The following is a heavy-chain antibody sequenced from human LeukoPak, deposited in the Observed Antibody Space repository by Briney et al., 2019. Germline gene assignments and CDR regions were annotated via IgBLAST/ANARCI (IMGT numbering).Heavy chain of an antibody. CDR1: GFTFSSYG. V-gene: IGHV3-33*06. CDR2: IWYDGSNK. CDR3: AKDRQGGSGSYYNDY. D-gene: IGHD3-10*01. J-gene: IGHJ4*02. Sequence: GGSLRPSCAASGFTFSSYGMHWVRQAPGKGLEWVAVIWYDGSNKYYADSVKGRFTISRDNSKNTLYLQMNSLRAEDTAVYYCAKDRQGGSGSYYNDYWGQGTLVTVSS.